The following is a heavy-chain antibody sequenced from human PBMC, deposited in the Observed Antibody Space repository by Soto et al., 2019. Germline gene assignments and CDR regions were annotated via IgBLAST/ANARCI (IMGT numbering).Heavy chain of an antibody. V-gene: IGHV3-30*18. D-gene: IGHD6-6*01. J-gene: IGHJ6*03. Sequence: QVQLVESGGGVVQPGTSLRLSCAASGFTFTRHDMHWVRQAPGKGLEWVAFISYDGSAKYYVDSVKGRFTLSRDNSRNMLYLQMNSLRAEDTALYYCAKDSGVVSSSSSALRNNYYYMDVWGKGTTVTVSS. CDR1: GFTFTRHD. CDR3: AKDSGVVSSSSSALRNNYYYMDV. CDR2: ISYDGSAK.